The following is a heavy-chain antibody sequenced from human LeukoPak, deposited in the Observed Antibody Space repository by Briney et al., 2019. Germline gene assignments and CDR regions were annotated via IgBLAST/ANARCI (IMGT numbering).Heavy chain of an antibody. CDR3: AKGDNGVRQKLFDL. J-gene: IGHJ2*01. V-gene: IGHV3-23*01. Sequence: GGSLRLSCAPSGFTFSSYGMTWVRQAPGKGLEWVSDISSSGGGTYYADSVKGRFTISRDNSKNTLYLQMDSLRAEDTAVYYCAKGDNGVRQKLFDLWGRGTLVTASS. D-gene: IGHD2-8*01. CDR1: GFTFSSYG. CDR2: ISSSGGGT.